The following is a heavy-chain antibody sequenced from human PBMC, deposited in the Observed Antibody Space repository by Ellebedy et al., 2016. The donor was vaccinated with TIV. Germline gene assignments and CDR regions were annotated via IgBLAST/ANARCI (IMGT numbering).Heavy chain of an antibody. CDR2: VYTSGST. CDR3: ARGDRRASMVIFDF. Sequence: MPGGSLRLSCTVSGGSIRSYYWSWVRQPAGKGPEGIGRVYTSGSTNDNPSLRSRVTMSFDTSKDQFSLKLSSVTAADTAVYYCARGDRRASMVIFDFWGQGTLVTVSS. V-gene: IGHV4-4*07. J-gene: IGHJ4*02. CDR1: GGSIRSYY. D-gene: IGHD4/OR15-4a*01.